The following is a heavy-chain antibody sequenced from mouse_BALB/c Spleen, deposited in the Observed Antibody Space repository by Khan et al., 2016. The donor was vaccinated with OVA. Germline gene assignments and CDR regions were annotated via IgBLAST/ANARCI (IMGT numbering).Heavy chain of an antibody. CDR2: ISPNSDGS. CDR3: LRSLYYDGSAYEGFAY. V-gene: IGHV1S136*01. Sequence: VQLKESGPELVKPGASVKMSCKASGYTFTSYVMHWVKQKPGQGLEWIGYISPNSDGSKYNEKFRGKATLTSDKSSSTAYMELSSLTSEDSASYYCLRSLYYDGSAYEGFAYWGQGTLVTVSA. J-gene: IGHJ3*01. CDR1: GYTFTSYV. D-gene: IGHD1-1*01.